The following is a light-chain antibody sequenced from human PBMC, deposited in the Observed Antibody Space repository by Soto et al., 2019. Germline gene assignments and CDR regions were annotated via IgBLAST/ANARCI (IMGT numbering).Light chain of an antibody. CDR1: SSDVGGYNY. J-gene: IGLJ3*02. V-gene: IGLV2-8*01. Sequence: QSALTQPPSASGSPGQSVTISCTGTSSDVGGYNYVSWYQQHPGKAPKLMIYEVSKRPSGVPDRFSGSKSDNTASLTVSGLQAEDEGDYYCSSYAGSNNLVFGGGTKLTVL. CDR2: EVS. CDR3: SSYAGSNNLV.